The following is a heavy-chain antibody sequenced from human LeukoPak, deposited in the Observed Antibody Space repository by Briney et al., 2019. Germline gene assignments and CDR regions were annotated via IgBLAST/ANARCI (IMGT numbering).Heavy chain of an antibody. Sequence: PSETLSLTCAVYGVSFSGYYWSWIRQPPGKGLEWIGEINHSGSTNYNPSLKSRVTISVDTSKNQFSLKLSSVTAADTAVYYCARGSTYYDFWSGYYDPTFDYWGQGTLVTVSS. CDR3: ARGSTYYDFWSGYYDPTFDY. V-gene: IGHV4-34*01. CDR1: GVSFSGYY. CDR2: INHSGST. D-gene: IGHD3-3*01. J-gene: IGHJ4*02.